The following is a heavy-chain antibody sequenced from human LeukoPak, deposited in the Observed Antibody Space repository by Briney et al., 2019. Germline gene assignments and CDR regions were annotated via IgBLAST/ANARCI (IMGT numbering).Heavy chain of an antibody. J-gene: IGHJ4*02. CDR2: INPNSGGT. Sequence: ASVKVSCKASGYTFTGYYMHWARQAPGQGLEWMGWINPNSGGTNYAQKFQGRVTMTRDTSISTAYMELSRLRSDDTAVYYCASTTCSSTSCYTTRADYWGQGTLVTVSS. CDR3: ASTTCSSTSCYTTRADY. D-gene: IGHD2-2*02. CDR1: GYTFTGYY. V-gene: IGHV1-2*02.